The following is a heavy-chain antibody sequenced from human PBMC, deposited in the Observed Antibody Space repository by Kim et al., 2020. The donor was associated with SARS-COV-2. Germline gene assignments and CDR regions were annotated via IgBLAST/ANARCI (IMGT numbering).Heavy chain of an antibody. CDR1: GGSFSGYY. J-gene: IGHJ4*02. Sequence: SETLSLTCAVYGGSFSGYYWSWIRQPPGKGLEWIGEINHSGSTNYNPSLKSRVTISVDASKNQFSLKQSSVTAADTAVYYCATGQLTITMILVVNTTSSYFDYWGQGTPVTVSS. CDR3: ATGQLTITMILVVNTTSSYFDY. CDR2: INHSGST. V-gene: IGHV4-34*01. D-gene: IGHD3-22*01.